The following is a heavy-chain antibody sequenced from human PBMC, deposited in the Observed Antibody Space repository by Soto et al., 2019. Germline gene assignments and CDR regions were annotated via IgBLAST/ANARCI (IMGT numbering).Heavy chain of an antibody. CDR3: ARARGGDSGDYASLFDR. Sequence: PSETLSLTCTVFGGSVSIGDYLWSWIRQRPGKGLEWIGYIHDSGNTYYNPSLKSRVTISLGMSKNQFSLKVTSMTAADTAVYFCARARGGDSGDYASLFDRWGQGNLVTVSS. D-gene: IGHD4-17*01. V-gene: IGHV4-30-4*01. J-gene: IGHJ5*02. CDR1: GGSVSIGDYL. CDR2: IHDSGNT.